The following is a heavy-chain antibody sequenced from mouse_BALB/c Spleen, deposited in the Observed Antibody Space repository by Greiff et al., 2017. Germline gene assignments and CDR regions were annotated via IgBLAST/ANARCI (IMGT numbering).Heavy chain of an antibody. CDR1: GYTFSSYW. CDR2: ILPGSGST. V-gene: IGHV1-9*01. Sequence: QVQLQQSGAELMKPGASVKISCKATGYTFSSYWIEWVKQRPGHGLEWIGEILPGSGSTNYNEKFKGKATFTADTSSNTAYMQLSSLTSEDSAVYYCARYYRYDVRAMDYWGQGTSVTVSA. CDR3: ARYYRYDVRAMDY. J-gene: IGHJ4*01. D-gene: IGHD2-14*01.